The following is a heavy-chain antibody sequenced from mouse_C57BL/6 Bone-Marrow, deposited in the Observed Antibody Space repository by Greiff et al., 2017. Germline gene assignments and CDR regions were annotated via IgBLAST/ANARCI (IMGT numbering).Heavy chain of an antibody. V-gene: IGHV3-6*01. CDR3: ASPGLDY. J-gene: IGHJ2*01. CDR1: GYSITSGYY. Sequence: ESGPGLVKPSQSLSLTCSVTGYSITSGYYWNWIRQFPGNKLEWMGYISYDGSNNYNPSLQNRISITRDTSKNQFFLKLNSVTTEDTATYYCASPGLDYWGQGTTLTVSS. CDR2: ISYDGSN.